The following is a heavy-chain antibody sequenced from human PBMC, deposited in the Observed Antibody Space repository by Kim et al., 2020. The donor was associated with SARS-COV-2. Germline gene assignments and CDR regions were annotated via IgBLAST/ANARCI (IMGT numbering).Heavy chain of an antibody. J-gene: IGHJ6*02. Sequence: PECTGRVNITRDTSAGTAYMELSSLRSEDTAVYYCARGTGDLRYYYGMDVWGQGTTVTVSS. D-gene: IGHD7-27*01. CDR3: ARGTGDLRYYYGMDV. V-gene: IGHV1-3*01.